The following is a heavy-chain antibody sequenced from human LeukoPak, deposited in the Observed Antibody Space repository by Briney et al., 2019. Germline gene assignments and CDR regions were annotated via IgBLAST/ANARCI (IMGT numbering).Heavy chain of an antibody. V-gene: IGHV1-69*13. D-gene: IGHD2-2*01. J-gene: IGHJ6*02. CDR1: GGTFSSYA. CDR2: IIPIFGTA. CDR3: ARDRASMVVPVRSHYYGMDV. Sequence: ASVKVSCKASGGTFSSYAISWARQAPGQGLEWMGGIIPIFGTANYAQKFQGRVTITADESTSTAYMELSSLRSEDTAVYYCARDRASMVVPVRSHYYGMDVWGQGTTVTVSS.